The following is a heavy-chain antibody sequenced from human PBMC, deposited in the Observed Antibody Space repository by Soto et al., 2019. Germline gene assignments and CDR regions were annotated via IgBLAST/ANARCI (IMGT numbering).Heavy chain of an antibody. CDR2: IYPGDSDT. Sequence: PGESLKISCKGSGYSFTSYWIGWVRQMPGKGLEWMGIIYPGDSDTRYSPSFQGQVTISADKSISTAYLQWSSLKASDTAMYYFARLAAGNPTIYYYYGMDVWGQGTTVTVSS. CDR1: GYSFTSYW. D-gene: IGHD6-19*01. J-gene: IGHJ6*02. CDR3: ARLAAGNPTIYYYYGMDV. V-gene: IGHV5-51*01.